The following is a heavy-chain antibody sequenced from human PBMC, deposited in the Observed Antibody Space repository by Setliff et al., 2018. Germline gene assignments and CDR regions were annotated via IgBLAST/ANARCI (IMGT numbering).Heavy chain of an antibody. J-gene: IGHJ4*02. CDR2: IYSSGST. CDR1: GGSISSGDYY. V-gene: IGHV4-30-4*08. Sequence: SETLSLTCTVSGGSISSGDYYWSWIRQPPGKGLEWIGYIYSSGSTYYNPSLKSRVSISVDTSKNQFSLKLSAVTAADTAVYYCARESRYYYDNLGTLDYWGQGTLVTVSS. D-gene: IGHD3-22*01. CDR3: ARESRYYYDNLGTLDY.